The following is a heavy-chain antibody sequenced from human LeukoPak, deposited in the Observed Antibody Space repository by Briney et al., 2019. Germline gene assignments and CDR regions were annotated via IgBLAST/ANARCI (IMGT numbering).Heavy chain of an antibody. Sequence: ASVKVSCKASGYTFTSYYMHWVRQAPGQGLEWMGGIIPIFGTANYAQKFQGRVTITADKSTSTAYMELSSLRSEDTAVYYCARAMVRGSYRNYFDYWGQGTLVTVSS. CDR2: IIPIFGTA. V-gene: IGHV1-69*06. CDR3: ARAMVRGSYRNYFDY. J-gene: IGHJ4*02. D-gene: IGHD3-10*01. CDR1: GYTFTSYY.